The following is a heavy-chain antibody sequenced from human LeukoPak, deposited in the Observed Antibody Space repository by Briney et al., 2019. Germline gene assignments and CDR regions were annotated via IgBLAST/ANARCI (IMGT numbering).Heavy chain of an antibody. CDR1: GFTFSSYS. D-gene: IGHD3-3*01. J-gene: IGHJ4*02. CDR2: ISSSSSTI. Sequence: TGGSLRLSCAASGFTFSSYSMNWVRQAPGKGLEWVSYISSSSSTIYYADSVKGRFTISRDNSKNTLYLQMNSLRAEDTAVFYCARDPGGISIFGVVSYWGQGTLVTVSS. CDR3: ARDPGGISIFGVVSY. V-gene: IGHV3-48*01.